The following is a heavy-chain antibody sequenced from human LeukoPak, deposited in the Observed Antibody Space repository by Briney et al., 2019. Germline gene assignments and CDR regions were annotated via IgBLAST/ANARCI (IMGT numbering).Heavy chain of an antibody. D-gene: IGHD6-13*01. V-gene: IGHV4-34*01. CDR2: INHSGST. CDR3: ARGQAGTDYFDY. Sequence: SEALSLTCAVYGGSFSGCYWSWIRQPPGKGLEWIGEINHSGSTNYNPSLKSRVTISVDTSKNQFSLKLSSVTAADTAVYYCARGQAGTDYFDYWGQGTLVTVSS. J-gene: IGHJ4*02. CDR1: GGSFSGCY.